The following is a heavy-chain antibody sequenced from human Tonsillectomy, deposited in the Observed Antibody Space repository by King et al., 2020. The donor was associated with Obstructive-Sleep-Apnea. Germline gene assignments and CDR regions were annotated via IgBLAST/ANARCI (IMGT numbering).Heavy chain of an antibody. CDR3: AKSTGVATRGYDY. CDR2: ISGSGGGT. D-gene: IGHD5-12*01. J-gene: IGHJ4*02. Sequence: VQLVESGGGLVQPGGSLRLSCAASGFTFSSYAMSWVRQAPGKGLEWVSAISGSGGGTYYADPVTGRFTISRDNSKNTLYLQMNSLRAEDTAVYYCAKSTGVATRGYDYWGQGTLVTVSS. V-gene: IGHV3-23*04. CDR1: GFTFSSYA.